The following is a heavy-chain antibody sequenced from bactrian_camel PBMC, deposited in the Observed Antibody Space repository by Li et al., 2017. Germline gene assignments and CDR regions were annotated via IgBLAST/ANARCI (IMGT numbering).Heavy chain of an antibody. J-gene: IGHJ4*01. V-gene: IGHV3S55*01. D-gene: IGHD1*01. CDR2: IGDDGTT. CDR1: GFTEDGNY. Sequence: HVQLVESGGGSVQAGGSVRLSCVASGFTEDGNYVAWSLADPGKEREGVASIGDDGTTTYRDSVQGRFTISKDSAKNTLYLQMNSLKPEDTATYYCAADYLGVRDCVSDWLKGTGDNYWGQGTQVTVS. CDR3: AADYLGVRDCVSDWLKGTGDNY.